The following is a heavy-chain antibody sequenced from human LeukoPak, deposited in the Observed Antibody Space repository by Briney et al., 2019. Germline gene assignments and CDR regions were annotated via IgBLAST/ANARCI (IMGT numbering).Heavy chain of an antibody. CDR1: GGSISSNTYY. CDR3: ARYRGPSGSDGQRGQYFDY. Sequence: SETLSLTCTVSGGSISSNTYYWGWIRQPPGKGLEWIGSIYYSGSTYYNPSLKSRVTISVDTSKNQFSLKLSSVTAADTAVYYCARYRGPSGSDGQRGQYFDYWGQGTLVTVSS. V-gene: IGHV4-39*07. D-gene: IGHD1-26*01. CDR2: IYYSGST. J-gene: IGHJ4*02.